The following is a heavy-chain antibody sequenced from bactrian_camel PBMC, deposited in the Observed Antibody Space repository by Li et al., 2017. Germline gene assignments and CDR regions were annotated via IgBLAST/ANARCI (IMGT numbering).Heavy chain of an antibody. J-gene: IGHJ4*01. Sequence: HVQLVESGGGSALAGGSLKLSCAASGYTQYCLAWFRKTPGAEREGVANVDIDGDAAYADSVKGRFTISKDYAKNTLYLEMNNLTPEDTAMYYCAAEFSDPVDCSAGYSYAPDYSHVGQGTQVTVS. CDR2: VDIDGDA. CDR1: GYTQYC. D-gene: IGHD2*01. V-gene: IGHV3S53*01.